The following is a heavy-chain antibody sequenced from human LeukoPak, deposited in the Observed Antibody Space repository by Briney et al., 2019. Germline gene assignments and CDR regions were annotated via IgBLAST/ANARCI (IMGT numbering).Heavy chain of an antibody. Sequence: PGGSLRLSCAASGFTVSSSYMGWVRQAPGKGLEGVSVIYSGGSGGSTYYADSVKGRFTISRDNSKNTLYLQMNSLRAEDTAVYYCARDGKAVAVAFDIWGQGTMVTVSS. V-gene: IGHV3-66*01. J-gene: IGHJ3*02. CDR1: GFTVSSSY. D-gene: IGHD6-19*01. CDR2: IYSGGSGGST. CDR3: ARDGKAVAVAFDI.